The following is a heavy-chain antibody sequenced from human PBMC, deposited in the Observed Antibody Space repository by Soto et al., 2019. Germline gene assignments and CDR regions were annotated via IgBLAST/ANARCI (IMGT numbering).Heavy chain of an antibody. Sequence: GASVKVSCKASGYTFSSFGISWVRQAPGQGLEWMGWISAYNGNTKYAQKVQGRVSMTADTSTSTAYMELRNLRSDDTAVYYCASLTGSSRAQVFDYWGQGTLVTVSS. CDR1: GYTFSSFG. D-gene: IGHD6-13*01. CDR3: ASLTGSSRAQVFDY. J-gene: IGHJ4*02. V-gene: IGHV1-18*01. CDR2: ISAYNGNT.